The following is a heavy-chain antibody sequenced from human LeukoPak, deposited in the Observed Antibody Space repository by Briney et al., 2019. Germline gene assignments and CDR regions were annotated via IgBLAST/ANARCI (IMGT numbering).Heavy chain of an antibody. J-gene: IGHJ4*02. CDR1: GGSISSYY. V-gene: IGHV4-59*01. Sequence: PSETLSLTCTVSGGSISSYYWNWLRQPPGKGLEWIGYISYSGSTNYNPSLKSRVTTSVDTSKNQFSLKLSSVTAADTAMYYCAREVVGAGFDYWGQGTLVTVSS. D-gene: IGHD2-15*01. CDR3: AREVVGAGFDY. CDR2: ISYSGST.